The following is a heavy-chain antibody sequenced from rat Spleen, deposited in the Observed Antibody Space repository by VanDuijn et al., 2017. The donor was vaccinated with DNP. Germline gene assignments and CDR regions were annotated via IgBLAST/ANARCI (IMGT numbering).Heavy chain of an antibody. J-gene: IGHJ2*01. CDR1: GFTLSDYY. V-gene: IGHV5-22*01. Sequence: EVQLVESGGGLVQPGRSLKLSCAVSGFTLSDYYMAWVRQGPTKGLEWVAYISYDVGNTYYRDSVKGRFTISRDIAKNTLYLQMNSLRSEDTATYYCARHVLPLRVWDYWGQGVMVTVSS. D-gene: IGHD1-4*01. CDR2: ISYDVGNT. CDR3: ARHVLPLRVWDY.